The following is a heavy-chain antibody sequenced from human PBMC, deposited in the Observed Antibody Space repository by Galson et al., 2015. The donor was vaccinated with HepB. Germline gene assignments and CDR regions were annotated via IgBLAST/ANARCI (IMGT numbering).Heavy chain of an antibody. CDR2: ISNDGSSK. Sequence: SLRLSCAASGFTFSAYALHWVRQAPGRGLEWVAGISNDGSSKYYADSVKGRFTISRANSRNTIYLHMNCLRVEDTAIYYCAREEYGSGWYGSVMGNWFDPWGQGTLVTVSS. CDR1: GFTFSAYA. J-gene: IGHJ5*02. V-gene: IGHV3-30*04. CDR3: AREEYGSGWYGSVMGNWFDP. D-gene: IGHD6-19*01.